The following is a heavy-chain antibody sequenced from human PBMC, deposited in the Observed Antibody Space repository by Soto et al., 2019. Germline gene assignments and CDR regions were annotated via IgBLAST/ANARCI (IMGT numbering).Heavy chain of an antibody. D-gene: IGHD5-12*01. CDR3: AREGYSTGWVDY. CDR2: IYYSGST. V-gene: IGHV4-61*08. Sequence: SETLSLTCTVSGVPISTDDYYWSWIRQPPGKGLEWIGYIYYSGSTNYNPSLKSRVTISVDTSKNQFSLKLSSVTAADTAVYYCAREGYSTGWVDYWGQGTLVTVSS. CDR1: GVPISTDDYY. J-gene: IGHJ4*02.